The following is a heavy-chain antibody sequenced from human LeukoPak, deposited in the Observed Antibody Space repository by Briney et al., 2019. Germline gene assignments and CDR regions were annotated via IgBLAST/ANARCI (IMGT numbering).Heavy chain of an antibody. CDR3: ATTGTGSYYDY. CDR2: ISGSGGST. J-gene: IGHJ4*02. D-gene: IGHD2-8*02. Sequence: SSETLSLTCTVSGGSISSYYWSWVRQAPGRGLEWVSAISGSGGSTYYADSVKGRFTISRDNSKNTLYLQMNSLRAEDTAVYYCATTGTGSYYDYWGQGNLVTVSS. CDR1: GGSISSYY. V-gene: IGHV3-23*01.